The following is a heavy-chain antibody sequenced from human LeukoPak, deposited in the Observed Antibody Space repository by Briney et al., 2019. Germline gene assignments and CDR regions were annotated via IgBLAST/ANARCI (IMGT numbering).Heavy chain of an antibody. J-gene: IGHJ4*02. D-gene: IGHD4-11*01. Sequence: GGSLRLSCAASGFTFSSYCMSWIRQAPGKGLEWVSYITSSDSGGFYADSVKGRFTISRDNAKNSLYLQMNSLRVEDTAVYYCARDGDTTSKVDYLGQGTLVTVSS. CDR2: ITSSDSGG. CDR1: GFTFSSYC. CDR3: ARDGDTTSKVDY. V-gene: IGHV3-11*01.